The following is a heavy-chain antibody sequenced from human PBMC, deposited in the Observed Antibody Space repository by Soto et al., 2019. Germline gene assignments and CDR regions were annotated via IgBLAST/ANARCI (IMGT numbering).Heavy chain of an antibody. CDR3: ARDVGLGDLSPRRYYYNVMDV. J-gene: IGHJ6*02. D-gene: IGHD3-10*01. Sequence: GGSLRLSCASSGFTLGSYSLHWVRQPPGKGLEWVAAISKDGGSEHYADSVRGRFTISRDHSKSTLYLEMNSLRTEDTAVYFCARDVGLGDLSPRRYYYNVMDVWGRGTTVTVSS. V-gene: IGHV3-30*04. CDR2: ISKDGGSE. CDR1: GFTLGSYS.